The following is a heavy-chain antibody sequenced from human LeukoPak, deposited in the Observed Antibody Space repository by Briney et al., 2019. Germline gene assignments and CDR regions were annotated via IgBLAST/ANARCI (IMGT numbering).Heavy chain of an antibody. Sequence: GGSLRLSCAASGFTFSSYWMHWVRQAPGKGLVWVSRINSDGSSTSYADSVKGRFTISRDNAKNTLYLQINSLRAEDTAVYYCAREAHIAAAGKAYFQHWGQGTLVTVSS. J-gene: IGHJ1*01. V-gene: IGHV3-74*01. CDR2: INSDGSST. D-gene: IGHD6-13*01. CDR3: AREAHIAAAGKAYFQH. CDR1: GFTFSSYW.